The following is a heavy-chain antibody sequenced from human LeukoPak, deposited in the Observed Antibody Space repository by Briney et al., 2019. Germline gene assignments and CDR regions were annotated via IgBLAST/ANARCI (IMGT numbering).Heavy chain of an antibody. Sequence: PGRSLRLSCAASGFTSSSYAMSWVRPAPGKGREWVANIKQVVSQKYYVDSVKGRVTISRDNAKNSLYLQMNSLRAEDTAVYYCARILGIAEWGYYYYYMDVWGKGTTVTVSS. CDR2: IKQVVSQK. J-gene: IGHJ6*03. CDR3: ARILGIAEWGYYYYYMDV. V-gene: IGHV3-7*01. CDR1: GFTSSSYA. D-gene: IGHD6-13*01.